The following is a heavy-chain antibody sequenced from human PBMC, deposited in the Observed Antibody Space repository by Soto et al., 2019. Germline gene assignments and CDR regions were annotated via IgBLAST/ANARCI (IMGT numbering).Heavy chain of an antibody. J-gene: IGHJ4*02. CDR2: LYSGGST. CDR1: GFTVSSNY. D-gene: IGHD6-19*01. CDR3: AREISSGWNAFDQ. V-gene: IGHV3-66*01. Sequence: EVQLVESGGGLVRPGGSLRLSCEDSGFTVSSNYMNWVRHAPGKGLEWLSVLYSGGSTYYADSVKGRFTISRDNSKNTLYLLMGSLRAEYTAVYYCAREISSGWNAFDQWGQGTLVTVSS.